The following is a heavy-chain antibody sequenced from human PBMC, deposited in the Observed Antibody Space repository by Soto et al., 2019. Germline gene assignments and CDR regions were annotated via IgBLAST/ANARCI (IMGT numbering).Heavy chain of an antibody. CDR1: GYTITGYY. CDR2: INPNSGGT. V-gene: IGHV1-2*02. CDR3: ARDRGGARGYCSSTSCYTFDY. J-gene: IGHJ4*02. Sequence: SVKVSCKASGYTITGYYMHWVRQAPGQGLEWMGWINPNSGGTXXXXXXXGRVTMTRDTSISTAYMELSRLRSDDTAVYYCARDRGGARGYCSSTSCYTFDYWGQGTLVTVSS. D-gene: IGHD2-2*02.